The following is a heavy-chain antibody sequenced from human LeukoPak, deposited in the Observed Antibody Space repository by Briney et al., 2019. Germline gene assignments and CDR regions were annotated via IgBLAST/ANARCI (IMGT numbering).Heavy chain of an antibody. CDR2: IIPIFGTA. Sequence: GASVKVSCKASGGTFSSYAISWVRQAPGQGLEWMGGIIPIFGTANYAQKFQGRVTITADESTSTAYMELSSLRSEDTAVYYCARDRPTIFGVVITGAFDYWGQGTLVTVSS. D-gene: IGHD3-3*01. CDR3: ARDRPTIFGVVITGAFDY. CDR1: GGTFSSYA. J-gene: IGHJ4*02. V-gene: IGHV1-69*13.